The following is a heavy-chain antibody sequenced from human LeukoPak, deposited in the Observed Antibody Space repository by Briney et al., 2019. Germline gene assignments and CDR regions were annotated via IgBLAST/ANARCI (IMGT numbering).Heavy chain of an antibody. V-gene: IGHV3-74*01. D-gene: IGHD5-24*01. Sequence: GGSLRLSCAASGFTFSSYWMHWVRQAPGKGLVWVSRINSDGSSTSYADSVKGRFTISRDNAKNTLYLQMNSLRAEDTAVYYCARINRRDGYNYFDYWGQGTLVTVSS. J-gene: IGHJ4*02. CDR2: INSDGSST. CDR1: GFTFSSYW. CDR3: ARINRRDGYNYFDY.